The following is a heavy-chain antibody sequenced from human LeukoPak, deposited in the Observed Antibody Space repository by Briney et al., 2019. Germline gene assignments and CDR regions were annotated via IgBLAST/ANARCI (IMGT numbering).Heavy chain of an antibody. J-gene: IGHJ4*02. V-gene: IGHV3-9*01. Sequence: GGSLRLSCAASGFTFDDYAMHWVRQAPGKGLEWVSGISWNSGSIGYADSVKGRFTISRDNAKNSLYLQMNSLRAVDTAVYYCAKDSAKKYDDYWGQGTLVTVSS. CDR3: AKDSAKKYDDY. D-gene: IGHD2/OR15-2a*01. CDR1: GFTFDDYA. CDR2: ISWNSGSI.